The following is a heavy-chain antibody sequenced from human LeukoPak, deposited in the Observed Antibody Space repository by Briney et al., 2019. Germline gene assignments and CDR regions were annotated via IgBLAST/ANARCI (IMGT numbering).Heavy chain of an antibody. J-gene: IGHJ4*02. CDR2: INPNSGGT. V-gene: IGHV1-2*02. Sequence: ASVKVSCKASGYTFTGYYMHWVRQAPGQGLEWMGWINPNSGGTNYAQKFQGRVTMTRDTSISTAYMELSRLRSDDTAVYYCARGTPLRLLEWYLDCWGQGTLVTVSS. D-gene: IGHD3-3*01. CDR1: GYTFTGYY. CDR3: ARGTPLRLLEWYLDC.